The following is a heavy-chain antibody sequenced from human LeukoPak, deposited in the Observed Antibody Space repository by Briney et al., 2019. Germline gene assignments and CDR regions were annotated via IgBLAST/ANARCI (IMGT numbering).Heavy chain of an antibody. D-gene: IGHD1-26*01. CDR2: IYYSGST. Sequence: SETLSLTCTVSGGSISVSSYYWGWIRQPPGKGLEWIGSIYYSGSTYYSPSLKSRVTISVDTSKNQFSLKLSSVTAADTAVYYCAKKGDTGNYDIWGQGAMVTVSS. CDR1: GGSISVSSYY. J-gene: IGHJ3*02. V-gene: IGHV4-39*01. CDR3: AKKGDTGNYDI.